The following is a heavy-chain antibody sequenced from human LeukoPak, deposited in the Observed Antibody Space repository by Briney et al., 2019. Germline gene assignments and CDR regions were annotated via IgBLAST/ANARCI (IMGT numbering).Heavy chain of an antibody. CDR3: ARDYRIAARPGELDY. CDR1: GYTFTSYY. CDR2: INPSGGST. D-gene: IGHD6-6*01. Sequence: ASVKVSCKASGYTFTSYYMHWVRQAPGQGLEWMGIINPSGGSTSYAQKFQGRVTMTRDTSTSTVYMELSSLRSGDTAVYYCARDYRIAARPGELDYWGQGTLVTVSS. V-gene: IGHV1-46*01. J-gene: IGHJ4*02.